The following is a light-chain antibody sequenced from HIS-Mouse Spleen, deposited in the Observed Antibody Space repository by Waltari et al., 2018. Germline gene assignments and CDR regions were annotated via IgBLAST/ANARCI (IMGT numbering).Light chain of an antibody. CDR1: SSDVGGYNY. J-gene: IGLJ2*01. CDR2: DVT. V-gene: IGLV2-14*03. Sequence: QSALTQPASVSGSPGQSITISCTGTSSDVGGYNYVSWYQQHPGKAPKLSIYDVTNRPSGVSNRFSGSKSGHTASLTISGLQAEDEADYYCSSYTSSSTLVFGGGTKLTVL. CDR3: SSYTSSSTLV.